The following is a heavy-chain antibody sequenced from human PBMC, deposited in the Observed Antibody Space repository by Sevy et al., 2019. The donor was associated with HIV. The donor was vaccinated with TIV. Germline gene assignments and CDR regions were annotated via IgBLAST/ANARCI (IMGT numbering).Heavy chain of an antibody. D-gene: IGHD6-19*01. CDR2: ISSSSSYI. J-gene: IGHJ4*02. V-gene: IGHV3-21*01. CDR3: ARDGWISVAVRGVFDY. Sequence: GGSLRLSCAASGFTFSSYSMNWVRQAPGKGLEWVSSISSSSSYIYYADSVKGRFTISRDNAKNLLYLQMNSLRAEDTAVYYCARDGWISVAVRGVFDYWGQGTLVTVSS. CDR1: GFTFSSYS.